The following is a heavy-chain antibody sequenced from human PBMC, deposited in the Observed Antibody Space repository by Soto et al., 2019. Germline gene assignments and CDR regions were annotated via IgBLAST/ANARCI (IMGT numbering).Heavy chain of an antibody. J-gene: IGHJ6*02. CDR1: GFSLTNGRMG. D-gene: IGHD4-17*01. Sequence: QVTLKESGPVLVKPTETLTLTCSVSGFSLTNGRMGVSWIRQPPGKALEWLAHFFSDAERSYSTSMQSRLNMYKDSSGSQVVLIMTNMAPADSATYFWARMDGDYNYYGLDVWGHVIAVTVSS. V-gene: IGHV2-26*01. CDR2: FFSDAER. CDR3: ARMDGDYNYYGLDV.